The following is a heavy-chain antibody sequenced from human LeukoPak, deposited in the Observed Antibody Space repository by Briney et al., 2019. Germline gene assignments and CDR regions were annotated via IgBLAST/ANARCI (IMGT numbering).Heavy chain of an antibody. Sequence: PGGSLRLSCAASGFTFSTYWMSWVRQAPGKGLEWVANIKQDGNDKYYVDSVKGRLTISRDNSKNTLYLQMNSLRGEDTAVYYCAKHKENYGDSCLDDYWGQGALVTVSS. CDR1: GFTFSTYW. J-gene: IGHJ4*02. V-gene: IGHV3-7*03. CDR2: IKQDGNDK. CDR3: AKHKENYGDSCLDDY. D-gene: IGHD4-17*01.